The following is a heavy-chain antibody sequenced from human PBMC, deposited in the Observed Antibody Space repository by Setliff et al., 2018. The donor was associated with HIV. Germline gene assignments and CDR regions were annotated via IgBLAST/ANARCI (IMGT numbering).Heavy chain of an antibody. CDR1: GDSISRRTYY. CDR2: MYYDGNT. V-gene: IGHV4-39*01. Sequence: LSLTCTVSGDSISRRTYYWDWIRQPPGKGLEWIGSMYYDGNTFYNTSLKSRLTISVDTSKNQLSLKLSSVTAADTAVYYCVATTHNFWSAYTSWGQGTLVTVSS. J-gene: IGHJ4*02. CDR3: VATTHNFWSAYTS. D-gene: IGHD3-3*01.